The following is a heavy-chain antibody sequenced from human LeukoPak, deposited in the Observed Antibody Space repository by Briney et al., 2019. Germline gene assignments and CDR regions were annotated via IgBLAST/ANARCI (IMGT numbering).Heavy chain of an antibody. V-gene: IGHV1-18*01. CDR3: VRDSGGHQTSRSTMIIDSWFDS. Sequence: GASVKVSCKASGYTFINYGISWVRQAPGQGLEWMGWISGYNANTDYAQNFQDRVIMTTDTSTSTAYMDLRNLNSNDTAVYYCVRDSGGHQTSRSTMIIDSWFDSWGQGTLVTVSS. D-gene: IGHD3-22*01. J-gene: IGHJ5*01. CDR2: ISGYNANT. CDR1: GYTFINYG.